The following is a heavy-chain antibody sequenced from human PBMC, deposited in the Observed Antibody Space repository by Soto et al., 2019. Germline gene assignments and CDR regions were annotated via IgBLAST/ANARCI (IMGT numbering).Heavy chain of an antibody. J-gene: IGHJ6*02. CDR3: ARSAEDYASYYYYCGMDV. CDR2: IIPIFGTA. Sequence: QVQLVQSGAEVKKPGSSVKVSCKASGGTFSSYAISWVRQAPGQGLEWMGGIIPIFGTANYAQKFQGRVTITADESTSTAYMELSSLRSEDTAVYYCARSAEDYASYYYYCGMDVWGQGTTVTVSS. D-gene: IGHD4-17*01. V-gene: IGHV1-69*12. CDR1: GGTFSSYA.